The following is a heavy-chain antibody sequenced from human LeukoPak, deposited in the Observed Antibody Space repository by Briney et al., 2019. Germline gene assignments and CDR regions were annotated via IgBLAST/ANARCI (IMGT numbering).Heavy chain of an antibody. CDR1: GYTFTSYG. Sequence: ASVKVSCKASGYTFTSYGISWVRQAPGQGLEWMGWISAYNGNTNYAQKLQGRVTMTTDTSTSTAYMELRSLRSDNTAVYYCARFSQYYDSPTHYLDYWGQGILVTVSS. J-gene: IGHJ4*02. D-gene: IGHD3-16*01. CDR3: ARFSQYYDSPTHYLDY. V-gene: IGHV1-18*01. CDR2: ISAYNGNT.